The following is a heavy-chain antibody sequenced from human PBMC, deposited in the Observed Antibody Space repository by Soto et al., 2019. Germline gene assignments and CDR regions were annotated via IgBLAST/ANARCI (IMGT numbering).Heavy chain of an antibody. CDR3: ARAGGYSYGYGPYYYYYMDV. CDR2: IYSGGST. J-gene: IGHJ6*03. V-gene: IGHV3-66*01. CDR1: GFTVSSNY. Sequence: PGGSLRLSCAASGFTVSSNYMSWVRQAPGKGLEWVSVIYSGGSTYYADSVKGRFTISRDNSKNTLYLQMNSLRAEDTAVYYCARAGGYSYGYGPYYYYYMDVWGKGTTVTVS. D-gene: IGHD5-18*01.